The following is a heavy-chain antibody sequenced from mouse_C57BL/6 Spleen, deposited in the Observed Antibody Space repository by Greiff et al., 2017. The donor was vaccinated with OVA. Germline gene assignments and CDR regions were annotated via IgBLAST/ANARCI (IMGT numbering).Heavy chain of an antibody. CDR2: ISYDGSN. J-gene: IGHJ4*01. Sequence: EVQLQESGPGLVKPSQSLSLTCSVTGYSITSGYYWNWIRQFPGNKLEWMGYISYDGSNNYNPSLKNRISITRDTSKNQFFLKLNSVTTEDTATYYCARGDYSNYGGYYAMDYWGQGTSVTVSS. CDR3: ARGDYSNYGGYYAMDY. D-gene: IGHD2-5*01. CDR1: GYSITSGYY. V-gene: IGHV3-6*01.